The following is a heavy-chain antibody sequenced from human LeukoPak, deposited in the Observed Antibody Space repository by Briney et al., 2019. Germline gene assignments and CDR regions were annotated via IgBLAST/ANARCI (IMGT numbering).Heavy chain of an antibody. J-gene: IGHJ4*02. Sequence: SETLSLTCTVSTGSISSNNHYWGWIRQSQGKGLEWIGSIDYSGSTDYNPSLKNRVTISVDTSKKQFYLKLNSVTAADTAVYYCVRDRQHCSGGNCYSEDLPDSWGQGTLVIVSS. D-gene: IGHD2-15*01. CDR3: VRDRQHCSGGNCYSEDLPDS. CDR1: TGSISSNNHY. CDR2: IDYSGST. V-gene: IGHV4-39*07.